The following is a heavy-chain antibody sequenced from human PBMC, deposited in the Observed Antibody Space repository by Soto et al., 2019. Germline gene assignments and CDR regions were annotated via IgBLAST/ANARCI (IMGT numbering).Heavy chain of an antibody. CDR1: GGSVSSYY. V-gene: IGHV4-59*08. CDR3: ARLEGLTTSSYYFDF. D-gene: IGHD6-6*01. J-gene: IGHJ4*02. Sequence: SETLSLTCTVSGGSVSSYYWSWIRQSPGKGLEWIGYIYYSGSTKYKPSLKSRVTISVDTSKNQFSLKVSSATAADTAVYYCARLEGLTTSSYYFDFWGPGALVTGSS. CDR2: IYYSGST.